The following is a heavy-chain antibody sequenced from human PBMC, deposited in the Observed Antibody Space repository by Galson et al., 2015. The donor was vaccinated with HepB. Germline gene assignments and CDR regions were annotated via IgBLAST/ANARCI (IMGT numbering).Heavy chain of an antibody. CDR2: ITPFNGNT. CDR1: GYTFTYRH. D-gene: IGHD7-27*01. CDR3: ARSHPITGDPWDLGAFDI. Sequence: SVKVSCKASGYTFTYRHLHWVRQAPGQALEWMGWITPFNGNTNYAQKFQDRVTITRDRSMSTAYMELSSLRSEDTAMYYCARSHPITGDPWDLGAFDIWGQGTMVTVSS. V-gene: IGHV1-45*02. J-gene: IGHJ3*02.